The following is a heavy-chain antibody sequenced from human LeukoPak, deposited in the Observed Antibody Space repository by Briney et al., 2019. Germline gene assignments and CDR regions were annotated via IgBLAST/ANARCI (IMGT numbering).Heavy chain of an antibody. J-gene: IGHJ6*03. CDR3: ARAYGSGSYYNGYYYYMDV. Sequence: SETLSLTCAVYGGSFSGYYWSWIRQPPGKGLEWIGEISHSGSTNYNPSLKSRVTMSVDTSKNQFSLKLSSVTAADTAVYYCARAYGSGSYYNGYYYYMDVWGKGTTVTISS. V-gene: IGHV4-34*01. D-gene: IGHD3-10*01. CDR2: ISHSGST. CDR1: GGSFSGYY.